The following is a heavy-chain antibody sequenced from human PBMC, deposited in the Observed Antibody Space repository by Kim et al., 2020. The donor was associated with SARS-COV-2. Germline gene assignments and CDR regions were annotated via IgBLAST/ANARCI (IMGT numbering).Heavy chain of an antibody. CDR1: GFTFSNFA. CDR2: MSSDGSNK. V-gene: IGHV3-30*18. J-gene: IGHJ4*02. D-gene: IGHD6-19*01. Sequence: GGSLRLSCAATGFTFSNFAMHWVRQAPGKGLQWVAVMSSDGSNKYYADSVKGRFTISRDNSRNTLYLQMNSLRAEDTAVYYCAKAHSTGWYYFDYWGQGTLVTVSS. CDR3: AKAHSTGWYYFDY.